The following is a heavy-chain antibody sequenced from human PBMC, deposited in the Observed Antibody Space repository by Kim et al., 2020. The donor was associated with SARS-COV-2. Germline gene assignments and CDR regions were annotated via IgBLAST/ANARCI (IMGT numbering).Heavy chain of an antibody. Sequence: VNGRFTSSRDNAKSSLYLQMNSLRAEDTAVYYCAREMTTVISYYYYGMDVWGQGTTVTVSS. J-gene: IGHJ6*02. V-gene: IGHV3-21*01. D-gene: IGHD4-17*01. CDR3: AREMTTVISYYYYGMDV.